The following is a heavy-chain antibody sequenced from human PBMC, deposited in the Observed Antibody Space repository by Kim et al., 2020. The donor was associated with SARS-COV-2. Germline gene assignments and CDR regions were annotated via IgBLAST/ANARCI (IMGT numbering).Heavy chain of an antibody. D-gene: IGHD2-2*01. V-gene: IGHV3-9*01. CDR3: AKLPSRGYYYDGMDV. J-gene: IGHJ6*02. Sequence: ADSVKRRITISRDNAKNSLYLQMNSLRAEDTALYYCAKLPSRGYYYDGMDVWGQGTTVTVSS.